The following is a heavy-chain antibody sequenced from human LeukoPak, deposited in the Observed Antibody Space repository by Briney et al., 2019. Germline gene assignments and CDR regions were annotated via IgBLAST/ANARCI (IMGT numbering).Heavy chain of an antibody. Sequence: SETLSLTCTVSGDSTSSDRYHGGWVRQPPGKGLEWIGNIYYSGSTYYNPSLKSRVTLSVDTSKNQFFLKLNSVTAADTAVYYCARGRPYSGGYHLDYWGQGTLVTVSA. CDR3: ARGRPYSGGYHLDY. V-gene: IGHV4-39*01. CDR1: GDSTSSDRYH. CDR2: IYYSGST. J-gene: IGHJ4*02. D-gene: IGHD1-26*01.